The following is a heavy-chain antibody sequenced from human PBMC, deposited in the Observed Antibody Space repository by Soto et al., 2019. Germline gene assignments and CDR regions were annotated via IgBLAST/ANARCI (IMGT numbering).Heavy chain of an antibody. D-gene: IGHD6-19*01. J-gene: IGHJ4*02. CDR1: GYTFTYYY. CDR2: INPSAGNT. V-gene: IGHV1-46*01. CDR3: ARGSSSSGWYSFDY. Sequence: QVQLVQSGAEVKKPGTSVKVSCKASGYTFTYYYMHWVRLAPGQGLEWMGIINPSAGNTNYAQKFQGRVTMTRDTSTSTVYMELSSLRSEDTAVYYCARGSSSSGWYSFDYWGKGTLVTVSS.